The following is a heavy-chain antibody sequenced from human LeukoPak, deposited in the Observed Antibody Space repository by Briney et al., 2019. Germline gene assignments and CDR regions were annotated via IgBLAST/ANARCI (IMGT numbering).Heavy chain of an antibody. Sequence: GGSLRLSCAASGFTFSSYGMHWVRQAPGKGLEWVAFIRYDGSNKYYADSVKGRFTISRDNSKNTLYLQMNSLRAEDTAVYYCAKPQGYSSGWYPNPDRRLDYWGQGTLVTVSS. V-gene: IGHV3-30*02. CDR2: IRYDGSNK. CDR1: GFTFSSYG. J-gene: IGHJ4*02. CDR3: AKPQGYSSGWYPNPDRRLDY. D-gene: IGHD6-19*01.